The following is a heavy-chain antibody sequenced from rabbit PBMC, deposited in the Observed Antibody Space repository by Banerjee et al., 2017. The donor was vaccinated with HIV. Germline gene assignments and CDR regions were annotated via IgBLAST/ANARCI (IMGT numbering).Heavy chain of an antibody. D-gene: IGHD7-1*01. CDR2: IYVGDGGSA. CDR3: ARALGYAGYAAYGYGDYFNL. J-gene: IGHJ4*01. Sequence: QEQLVESGGGLVQPRASLTLTCTASGFSFSDYYVCWVRQAPGKGLEWIACIYVGDGGSAYYANWAKGRLTISKTSSTTVTLQMTSLTAADTATYFCARALGYAGYAAYGYGDYFNLWGPGTLVTVS. V-gene: IGHV1S45*01. CDR1: GFSFSDYYV.